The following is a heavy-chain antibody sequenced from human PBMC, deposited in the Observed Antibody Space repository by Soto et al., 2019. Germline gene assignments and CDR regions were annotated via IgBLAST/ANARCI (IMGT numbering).Heavy chain of an antibody. D-gene: IGHD2-15*01. CDR2: INPSGGST. CDR1: GYTFTSYY. CDR3: ARGYCSGGSCQYHYGMDV. V-gene: IGHV1-46*01. Sequence: ASVKVSCKASGYTFTSYYMHWVRQAPGQGLEWMGIINPSGGSTSYAQKFQGRVTMTRDTSTSTVYMELSSLRSEDTAVYYCARGYCSGGSCQYHYGMDVWGQGTTVTVSS. J-gene: IGHJ6*02.